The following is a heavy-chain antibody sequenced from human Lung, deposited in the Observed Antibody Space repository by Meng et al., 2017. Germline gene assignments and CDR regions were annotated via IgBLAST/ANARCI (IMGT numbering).Heavy chain of an antibody. CDR1: GYSFTNSG. J-gene: IGHJ4*02. Sequence: QVQLGQAGPEVRKPGASGKGDCQASGYSFTNSGINWVRQAPGKGLEWMGWTSTYNSNRNYAQSLQGRVTMTTDTSTTTAYMELRSLTFDDTAVYYCARGRHCSSTTCYLSDSWGQGTLVTVSS. CDR3: ARGRHCSSTTCYLSDS. CDR2: TSTYNSNR. D-gene: IGHD2-2*01. V-gene: IGHV1-18*01.